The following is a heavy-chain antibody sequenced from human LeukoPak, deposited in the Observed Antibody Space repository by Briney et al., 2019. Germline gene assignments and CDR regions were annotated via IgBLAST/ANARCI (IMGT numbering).Heavy chain of an antibody. CDR3: ARDSSTSIFSLNAFDI. J-gene: IGHJ3*02. D-gene: IGHD2-2*01. CDR1: GFTFSIYT. Sequence: PGRSLRLSCAASGFTFSIYTMHWVRQAPGKGLEWVAVTSYDGNNKKYADSVKGRFTISRDNSKNTLYLQMNSLRAEDTVVFYCARDSSTSIFSLNAFDIWGQGTMVTVSS. CDR2: TSYDGNNK. V-gene: IGHV3-30*04.